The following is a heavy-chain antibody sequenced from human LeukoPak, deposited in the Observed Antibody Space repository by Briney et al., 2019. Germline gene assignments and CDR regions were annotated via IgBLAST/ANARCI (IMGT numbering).Heavy chain of an antibody. D-gene: IGHD3-10*01. Sequence: ASVKVSCKASGYTFTGYYMHWVRQAPGQGLEWMGWINPNSGGTTYAQKFQGRVTMTRDTSISTAYMELSSLRSEDTAVYYCAREVPRAEYFQHWGQGTLVTVSS. CDR1: GYTFTGYY. J-gene: IGHJ1*01. CDR3: AREVPRAEYFQH. V-gene: IGHV1-2*02. CDR2: INPNSGGT.